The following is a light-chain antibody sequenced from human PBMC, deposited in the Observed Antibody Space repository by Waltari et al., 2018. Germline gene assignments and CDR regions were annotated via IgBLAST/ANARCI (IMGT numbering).Light chain of an antibody. Sequence: DIQMPQSPSTLPASVGDRVTITCRASQRISSWLAWYQQKPGKAPKLLIYKASSLESGVPSRFSGSGSGTEFTLTISSLQPDDFATYYCQQYNSYSYTFGQGTKLEIK. CDR3: QQYNSYSYT. V-gene: IGKV1-5*03. CDR1: QRISSW. J-gene: IGKJ2*01. CDR2: KAS.